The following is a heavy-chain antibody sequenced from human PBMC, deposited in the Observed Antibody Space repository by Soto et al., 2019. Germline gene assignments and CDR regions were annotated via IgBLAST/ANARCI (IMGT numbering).Heavy chain of an antibody. CDR2: IKQDGSEK. V-gene: IGHV3-7*05. D-gene: IGHD1-26*01. Sequence: GGSLRLSCAASGFTFSSYWMSWVRQAPGKGLEWVANIKQDGSEKYYVDSVKGRFTISRDNAKNSLYLQMNSLRAEDTAVYYCARDPLSLSGSYYAPYFDYWGQGTLVTVSS. CDR1: GFTFSSYW. CDR3: ARDPLSLSGSYYAPYFDY. J-gene: IGHJ4*02.